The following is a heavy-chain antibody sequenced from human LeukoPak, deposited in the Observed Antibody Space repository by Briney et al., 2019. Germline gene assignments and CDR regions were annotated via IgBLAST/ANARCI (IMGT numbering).Heavy chain of an antibody. V-gene: IGHV3-48*01. CDR1: GFTFSIYS. Sequence: GVSLRLSCAASGFTFSIYSMNWVRQAPGKGLEWVSYISSSSTIYYADSVRGRFTISRDNGKNSLYLQMNNLRAEDTAVYYCASQLGDASDIWGQGTMVTVSS. J-gene: IGHJ3*02. CDR3: ASQLGDASDI. D-gene: IGHD6-13*01. CDR2: ISSSSTI.